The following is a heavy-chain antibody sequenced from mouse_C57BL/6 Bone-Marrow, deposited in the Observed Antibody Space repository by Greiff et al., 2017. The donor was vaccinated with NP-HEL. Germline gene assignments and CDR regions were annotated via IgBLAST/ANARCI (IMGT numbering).Heavy chain of an antibody. D-gene: IGHD4-1*01. CDR1: GYTFTSYW. J-gene: IGHJ2*01. V-gene: IGHV1-61*01. Sequence: QVQLQQSGAELVRPGSSVKLSCKASGYTFTSYWMDWVKQRPGQGLEWIGNIYPSDSETHYNQKFKDKATLTVDKSSSTAYMQLSSLTSEDSAVYYCARRGGKLGREGDYWGQGTTLTVSS. CDR3: ARRGGKLGREGDY. CDR2: IYPSDSET.